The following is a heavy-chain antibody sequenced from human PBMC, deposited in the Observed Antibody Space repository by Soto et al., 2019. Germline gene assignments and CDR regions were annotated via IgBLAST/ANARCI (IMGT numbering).Heavy chain of an antibody. V-gene: IGHV4-31*03. CDR3: ASNCVSYYGDHFDY. CDR2: IDYSGST. J-gene: IGHJ4*02. CDR1: GDSISSGGYY. D-gene: IGHD4-17*01. Sequence: SETLSLTCTVSGDSISSGGYYWSWIRQNPGKGLEWIGYIDYSGSTYYNPSLKSRVTISVDTSKNQFSLKLSSVTAADTAVYYCASNCVSYYGDHFDYWGQGTLVTVSS.